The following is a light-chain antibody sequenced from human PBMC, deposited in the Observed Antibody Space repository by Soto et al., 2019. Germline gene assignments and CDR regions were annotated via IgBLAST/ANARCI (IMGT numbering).Light chain of an antibody. CDR2: ATS. J-gene: IGKJ3*01. V-gene: IGKV3-11*01. CDR1: QSIGNY. Sequence: GVTLSVAAVSLSTGEGATLSCRASQSIGNYLSWYQQKPGQAPRLLIYATSNRATGIPARFSGSGSGTDFTLTISILEPEDFAVYYCQLRRSRPFTFGPGTKVDIK. CDR3: QLRRSRPFT.